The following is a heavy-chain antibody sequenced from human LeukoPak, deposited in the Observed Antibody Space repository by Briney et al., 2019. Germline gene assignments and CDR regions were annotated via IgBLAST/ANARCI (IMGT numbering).Heavy chain of an antibody. CDR2: IYHSGST. CDR3: ARGGIVVVPAAIPTFDWFDP. V-gene: IGHV4-30-2*01. J-gene: IGHJ5*02. Sequence: SETLSLTCAVSGGSISSGGYSWSWIRQPPGKGLEWIGYIYHSGSTYYNPSLKSRVTISVDRSKNQFSLKLSSVTAADTAVYYCARGGIVVVPAAIPTFDWFDPWGQGTLATVSS. CDR1: GGSISSGGYS. D-gene: IGHD2-2*01.